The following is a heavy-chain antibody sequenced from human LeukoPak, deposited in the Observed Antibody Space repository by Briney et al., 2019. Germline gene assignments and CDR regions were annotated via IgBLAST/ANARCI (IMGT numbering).Heavy chain of an antibody. D-gene: IGHD3-22*01. CDR2: INHSGST. CDR1: GGSFSGYY. Sequence: SETLSLTCTVYGGSFSGYYWSWIRQPPGKGLEWIGEINHSGSTNYNPSLKSRVTISVDTSKNQFSLKLSSVTAAGTAVYYCARVPDWGSGYYYYFDYWGQGTLVTVSS. CDR3: ARVPDWGSGYYYYFDY. J-gene: IGHJ4*02. V-gene: IGHV4-34*01.